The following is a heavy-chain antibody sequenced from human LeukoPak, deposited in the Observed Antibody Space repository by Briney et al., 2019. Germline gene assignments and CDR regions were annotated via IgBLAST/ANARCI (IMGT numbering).Heavy chain of an antibody. CDR2: ISTSGSST. V-gene: IGHV3-23*01. D-gene: IGHD6-13*01. J-gene: IGHJ4*02. Sequence: PGGSLRLSCAASGFTFSSYAMSWVRQAPGKGLEWVPLISTSGSSTYYADSVRGRFTISRDNSKNTLYLQMNSLRAEDTAVYYCAKDRSSSWYADYWGQGTLVTVSS. CDR1: GFTFSSYA. CDR3: AKDRSSSWYADY.